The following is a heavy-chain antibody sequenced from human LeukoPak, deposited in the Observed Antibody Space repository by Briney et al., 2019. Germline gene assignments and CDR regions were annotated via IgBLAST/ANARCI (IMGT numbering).Heavy chain of an antibody. V-gene: IGHV3-23*01. CDR2: ISGSGGST. D-gene: IGHD6-13*01. CDR3: AKAWSSSWSNWFDP. CDR1: GFTFSSYA. J-gene: IGHJ5*02. Sequence: GGSLRLSCAASGFTFSSYAMSWVRQAPGKGLEWVSAISGSGGSTYYADSVKGRFTISRDNSKNTLYLQMNSLRAEDSAVYYCAKAWSSSWSNWFDPWGQGTLVTVSS.